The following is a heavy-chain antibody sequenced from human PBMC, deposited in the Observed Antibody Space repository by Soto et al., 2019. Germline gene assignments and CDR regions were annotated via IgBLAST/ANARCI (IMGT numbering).Heavy chain of an antibody. CDR2: ISAYNGNT. V-gene: IGHV1-18*01. CDR3: ASSGAGNEYSSSYAFQDYYYYYMDV. D-gene: IGHD6-6*01. Sequence: GASVKVSCKASGYTFTSYGISWVRQAPGQGLEWMGWISAYNGNTNYAQKLQGRVTMTTDTSTSTAYMELRSLRSDDTAVYYCASSGAGNEYSSSYAFQDYYYYYMDVWGKGTTVTVSS. J-gene: IGHJ6*03. CDR1: GYTFTSYG.